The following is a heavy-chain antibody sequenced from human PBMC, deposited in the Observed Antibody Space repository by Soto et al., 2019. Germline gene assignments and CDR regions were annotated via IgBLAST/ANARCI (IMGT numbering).Heavy chain of an antibody. J-gene: IGHJ5*02. CDR1: GFAFRTYG. Sequence: QPGGSLRLSCAASGFAFRTYGMHWVRLAPGKGLEWVAVIWHDSSNKYYGDSVKGRFTISRDNSENTLYLQMNSLRVEDTAVYYCAKDWPDYYDSSGFAWGQGTLVTVSS. D-gene: IGHD3-22*01. CDR3: AKDWPDYYDSSGFA. CDR2: IWHDSSNK. V-gene: IGHV3-33*06.